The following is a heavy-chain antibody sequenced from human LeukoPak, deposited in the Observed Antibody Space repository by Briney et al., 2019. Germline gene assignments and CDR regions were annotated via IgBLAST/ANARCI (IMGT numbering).Heavy chain of an antibody. CDR1: GFTFSSYA. J-gene: IGHJ4*02. Sequence: GGSLGLSCAASGFTFSSYAMHWVRQAPGKGLEWVAVISYDGSNKYYADSVKGRFTISRDNSKNTLYLQMNSLRAEDTAVYYCARGVLHFDYWGQGTLVTVSS. CDR3: ARGVLHFDY. CDR2: ISYDGSNK. V-gene: IGHV3-30-3*01.